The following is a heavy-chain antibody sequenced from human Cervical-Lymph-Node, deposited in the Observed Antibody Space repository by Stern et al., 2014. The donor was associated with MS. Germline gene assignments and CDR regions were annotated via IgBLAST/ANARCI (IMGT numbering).Heavy chain of an antibody. J-gene: IGHJ4*02. Sequence: QLQLQESGPGLVKPSETLSLTCTVSGGSVNSGNYYWSWIRQPPGKGLEWIGNMDYSGSTNYNPSLESRVTISMDTSKNQFSLNLKSVTAADTAFYFCAGGEILDLFDYWGQGTLLTVSS. CDR3: AGGEILDLFDY. V-gene: IGHV4-61*01. CDR1: GGSVNSGNYY. D-gene: IGHD1-1*01. CDR2: MDYSGST.